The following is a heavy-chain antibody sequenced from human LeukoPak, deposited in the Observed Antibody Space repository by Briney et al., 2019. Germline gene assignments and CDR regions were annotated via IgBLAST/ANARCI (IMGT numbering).Heavy chain of an antibody. CDR3: ARGLSGSYFLENDAVDI. J-gene: IGHJ3*02. D-gene: IGHD1-26*01. CDR2: INHSGST. V-gene: IGHV4-34*01. Sequence: MASETLSLTCAVYGGSFSGYYWSWIRQPPGKGLEWIGAINHSGSTNYNPSLKSRVTVSVDTSKNQFSLKLSSVTAADTAVYYCARGLSGSYFLENDAVDIWGQGTMVTVSS. CDR1: GGSFSGYY.